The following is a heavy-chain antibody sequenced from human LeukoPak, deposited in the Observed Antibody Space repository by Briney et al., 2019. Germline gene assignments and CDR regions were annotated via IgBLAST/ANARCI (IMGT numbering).Heavy chain of an antibody. D-gene: IGHD5-18*01. V-gene: IGHV1-8*02. CDR2: MNPNSGNT. CDR3: ARNRGYSHGQRGYYYYYGMDV. J-gene: IGHJ6*02. Sequence: ASVKVSCKASGYTFTGDYMHWVRQAPGQGLEWMGWMNPNSGNTGYAQKFQGRVTMTRNTSISTAYMELSSLRSEDTAVYYCARNRGYSHGQRGYYYYYGMDVWGQGTTVTVSS. CDR1: GYTFTGDY.